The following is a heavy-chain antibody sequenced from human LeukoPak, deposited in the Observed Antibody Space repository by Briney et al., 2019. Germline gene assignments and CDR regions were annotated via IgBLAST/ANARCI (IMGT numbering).Heavy chain of an antibody. CDR1: GFTFSIYA. CDR3: AKDQGSSSGWYSRDGFAL. Sequence: GGSLRLSCAASGFTFSIYAMSWVRQAPGKGLEWVSGISVSGGSTYYADSVKGRFTISSDNSKNTLYLQMNSLRAEDTALYYCAKDQGSSSGWYSRDGFALWGRGTMVTVSS. V-gene: IGHV3-23*01. J-gene: IGHJ3*01. CDR2: ISVSGGST. D-gene: IGHD6-19*01.